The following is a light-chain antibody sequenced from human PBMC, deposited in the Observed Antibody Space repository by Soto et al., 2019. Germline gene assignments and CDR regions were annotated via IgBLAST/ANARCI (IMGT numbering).Light chain of an antibody. V-gene: IGKV3-15*01. CDR3: QQYNNWLRT. CDR1: QSVSTN. Sequence: EIVMTQSPATLSVSPGERATLSCRASQSVSTNLAWYQQRPGQAPRLLIYGASTRATAIPARFSGSGSGTEFTLTISGLQSEDFAVYYCQQYNNWLRTFGQGTKVEIK. J-gene: IGKJ1*01. CDR2: GAS.